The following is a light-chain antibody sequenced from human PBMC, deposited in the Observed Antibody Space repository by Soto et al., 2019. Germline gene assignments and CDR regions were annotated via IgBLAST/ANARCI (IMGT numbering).Light chain of an antibody. Sequence: DIVVTQTPLSSPVTLGQPASISCRSSQSLVRSDGNTYLSWLQQRPGQPPRLLIYEVSNRFSGVPDRFSGSGAGTDFTLKIIRVEAEDVGVYYCMQATQYPRTFGQGTKVEIK. CDR3: MQATQYPRT. CDR1: QSLVRSDGNTY. J-gene: IGKJ1*01. V-gene: IGKV2-24*01. CDR2: EVS.